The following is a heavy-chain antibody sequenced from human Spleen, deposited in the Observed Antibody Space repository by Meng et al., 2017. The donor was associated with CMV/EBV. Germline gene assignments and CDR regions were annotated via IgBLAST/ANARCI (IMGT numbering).Heavy chain of an antibody. J-gene: IGHJ5*02. V-gene: IGHV3-21*01. D-gene: IGHD6-13*01. CDR3: ARGRANIAAAGRVWFDP. CDR1: GFTFSSYS. CDR2: ISSSSYI. Sequence: GGSLRLSCAASGFTFSSYSMNWVRQAPGKGLEWVSSISSSSYIYYADSVKGRFTISRDNAKNSLYLQMNSLRAEDTAVYYCARGRANIAAAGRVWFDPWGQGTLVTVSS.